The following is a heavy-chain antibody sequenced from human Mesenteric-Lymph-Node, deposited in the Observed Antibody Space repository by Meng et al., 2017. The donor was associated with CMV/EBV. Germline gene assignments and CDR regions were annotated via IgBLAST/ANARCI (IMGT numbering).Heavy chain of an antibody. D-gene: IGHD2-2*01. Sequence: SETLSLTCAVYGGSFSGYYWSWIRQPPGKGLEWIGEINHSGSTNYNPSLKSRVTISVDTSKNQFSLKLSSVTAADTAVYYCARDPQYCSSTSCYYYYYGMDVWGQGTTVTV. CDR3: ARDPQYCSSTSCYYYYYGMDV. CDR1: GGSFSGYY. CDR2: INHSGST. J-gene: IGHJ6*02. V-gene: IGHV4-34*01.